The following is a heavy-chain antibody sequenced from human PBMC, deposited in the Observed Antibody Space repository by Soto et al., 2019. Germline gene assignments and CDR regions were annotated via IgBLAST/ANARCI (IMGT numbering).Heavy chain of an antibody. Sequence: QVQLVESGGGVVQPGRSLRLSCAVSGFTFSSYAMHWVRQAPGKGLEWVAVISYDGSNKYYADSVKGRFTISRDNSKNTLYLQMNSLRAEDTAVYYCARESLNYYYYGMDVWGQGTTVTVSS. CDR1: GFTFSSYA. CDR2: ISYDGSNK. CDR3: ARESLNYYYYGMDV. J-gene: IGHJ6*02. V-gene: IGHV3-30-3*01.